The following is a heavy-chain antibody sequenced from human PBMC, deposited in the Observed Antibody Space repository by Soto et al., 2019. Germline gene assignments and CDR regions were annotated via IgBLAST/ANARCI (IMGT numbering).Heavy chain of an antibody. CDR1: GFTFSDYY. D-gene: IGHD2-15*01. V-gene: IGHV3-11*04. CDR2: ISGSGSTI. Sequence: GGSLRLSCAASGFTFSDYYMSWIRQAPGKGLEWVSYISGSGSTIYYADSVKGRFTISRDNAKNSLYLQMNSLRAEDTAVYYCARDGCSGSNCLNWFDPWGQGTLVTVSS. J-gene: IGHJ5*02. CDR3: ARDGCSGSNCLNWFDP.